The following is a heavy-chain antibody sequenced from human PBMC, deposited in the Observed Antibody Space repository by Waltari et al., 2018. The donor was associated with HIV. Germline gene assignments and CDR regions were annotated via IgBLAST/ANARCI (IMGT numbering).Heavy chain of an antibody. V-gene: IGHV3-23*01. CDR1: GFTVGNFD. CDR3: AKAPLRRSSGAVEGPSHFEY. D-gene: IGHD1-26*01. Sequence: EVQLLDSGGGLVQPGGSLRLSCAASGFTVGNFDMSWVRHAPGKGPEWVSGISASGGTTYYADSVKGRFIISRDNSKNTLYLQVNRLRVEDTAVYFCAKAPLRRSSGAVEGPSHFEYWGQGTLVTVSS. J-gene: IGHJ4*02. CDR2: ISASGGTT.